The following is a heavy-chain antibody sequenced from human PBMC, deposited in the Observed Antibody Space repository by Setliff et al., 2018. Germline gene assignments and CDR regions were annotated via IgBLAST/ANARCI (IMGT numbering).Heavy chain of an antibody. Sequence: SETLSLTCTVSGDSISSYYWSWIRQPPGKGLEWIGYIYYSGSTNYNPSLKSRVTMSVATFENHFSLKLNSLTAADTAVYYCAKVITVFGVVITENWFDPWGQGTLVTVSS. V-gene: IGHV4-59*01. CDR1: GDSISSYY. CDR3: AKVITVFGVVITENWFDP. J-gene: IGHJ5*02. CDR2: IYYSGST. D-gene: IGHD3-3*01.